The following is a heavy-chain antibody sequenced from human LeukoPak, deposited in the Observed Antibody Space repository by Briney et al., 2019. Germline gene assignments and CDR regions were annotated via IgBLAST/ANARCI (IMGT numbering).Heavy chain of an antibody. CDR1: GFSVNSNY. Sequence: GGSLRLSCAASGFSVNSNYMSWVRQAPGKGLEWVLVIYSGGSTYYADSVKGRFTISRHISKNTLYLQMNSLRAEDTAVYYCARAGPYDAFDIWGQGTMVTVS. J-gene: IGHJ3*02. CDR2: IYSGGST. CDR3: ARAGPYDAFDI. V-gene: IGHV3-53*04. D-gene: IGHD1-14*01.